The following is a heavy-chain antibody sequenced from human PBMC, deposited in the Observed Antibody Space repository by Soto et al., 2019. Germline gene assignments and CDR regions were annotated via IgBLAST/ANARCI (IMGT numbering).Heavy chain of an antibody. D-gene: IGHD2-15*01. CDR3: ARTLGYCSGGSCGRFDY. CDR2: IYYSGST. Sequence: SETLSLTCTVSGGSISSSSYYWGWIRQPPGKGLEWIGSIYYSGSTYYNPSLKSRVTISVDTSKNQFSLKLSSVTAADTAVYYCARTLGYCSGGSCGRFDYWGQGTLVTVSS. V-gene: IGHV4-39*01. J-gene: IGHJ4*02. CDR1: GGSISSSSYY.